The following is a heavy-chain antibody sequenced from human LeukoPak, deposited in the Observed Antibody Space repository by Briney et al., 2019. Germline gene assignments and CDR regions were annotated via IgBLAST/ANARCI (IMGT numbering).Heavy chain of an antibody. V-gene: IGHV1-18*01. J-gene: IGHJ4*02. CDR3: ARALYSNYVRALYYFDF. CDR1: GYTFITYG. Sequence: ASVKVSCKASGYTFITYGITWVRQAPGQGLEWMGGISTYDGDTNYAQKFQGRVTMTTDTSTSTAYMELRSLRSDDTAVYYCARALYSNYVRALYYFDFWGQGMLVTVSS. CDR2: ISTYDGDT. D-gene: IGHD4-11*01.